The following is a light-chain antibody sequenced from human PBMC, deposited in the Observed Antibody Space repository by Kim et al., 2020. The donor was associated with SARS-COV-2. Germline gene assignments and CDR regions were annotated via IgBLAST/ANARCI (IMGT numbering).Light chain of an antibody. V-gene: IGKV3-15*01. CDR2: GAS. CDR3: QQYNNWPGT. CDR1: ESVSSN. J-gene: IGKJ1*01. Sequence: VSPGERATLSCRASESVSSNLAWYQQKPGQAPRLLIYGASTRATGIPARFSGSGSGTEFTLTISSLQSEDFAVYYCQQYNNWPGTFGQGTKVDIK.